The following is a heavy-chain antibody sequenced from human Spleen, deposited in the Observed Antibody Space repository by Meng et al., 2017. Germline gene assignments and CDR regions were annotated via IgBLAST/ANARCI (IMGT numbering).Heavy chain of an antibody. CDR3: ARWDRSGSYQVY. J-gene: IGHJ4*02. Sequence: QGQVPESGPGLVRPSETLSLTCTVSGGSVTSGGYFWSWIRQSPGKGLEWIGYLSDIGNTNYNPSLKSRVTMSIDTSKNQFSLNLSSVTAADTAVYYCARWDRSGSYQVYWGQGTLVTVSS. V-gene: IGHV4-61*08. D-gene: IGHD1-26*01. CDR2: LSDIGNT. CDR1: GGSVTSGGYF.